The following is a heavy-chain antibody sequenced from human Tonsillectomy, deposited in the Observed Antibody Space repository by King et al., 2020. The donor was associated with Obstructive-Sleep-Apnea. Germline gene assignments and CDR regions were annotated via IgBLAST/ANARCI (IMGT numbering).Heavy chain of an antibody. V-gene: IGHV3-23*04. CDR2: ISRSGGNT. Sequence: VQLVESGGGLVQPGGSLRLSCAASGFTFSSYAMTWVRQAPGKGLEWVSAISRSGGNTYYADSVKGRFTISRDNSKNTLYVQMNSLRSEDTAVYYCAKDEDQTYGMNYYYYGMDVWGQGTTVTVSS. J-gene: IGHJ6*02. D-gene: IGHD1-26*01. CDR1: GFTFSSYA. CDR3: AKDEDQTYGMNYYYYGMDV.